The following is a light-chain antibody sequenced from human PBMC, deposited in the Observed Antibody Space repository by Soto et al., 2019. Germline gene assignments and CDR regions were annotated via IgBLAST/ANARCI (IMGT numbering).Light chain of an antibody. CDR1: QSVSSSF. V-gene: IGKV3-20*01. CDR3: QQYGSSPHT. Sequence: EIVLTQSPGTLSLSPGERATLSCRASQSVSSSFLAGYQQKPGQAPRLLIYGASSRATGIPDRFSGSGSGTDFTLNISRLEPEDVAVYYCQQYGSSPHTFGGGTKVEIK. CDR2: GAS. J-gene: IGKJ4*01.